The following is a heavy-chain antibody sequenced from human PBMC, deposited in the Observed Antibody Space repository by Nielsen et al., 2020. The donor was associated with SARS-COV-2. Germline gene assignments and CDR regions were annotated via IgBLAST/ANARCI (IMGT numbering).Heavy chain of an antibody. CDR2: IIPIFGIV. J-gene: IGHJ5*02. CDR3: ARMSESST. D-gene: IGHD3-10*01. Sequence: WVRQAPGQGLEWMGRIIPIFGIVNYAQKFQGRVTITADKSTSTAYMELSSLRSEDTAVYYCARMSESSTWGQGTLVTVSS. V-gene: IGHV1-69*02.